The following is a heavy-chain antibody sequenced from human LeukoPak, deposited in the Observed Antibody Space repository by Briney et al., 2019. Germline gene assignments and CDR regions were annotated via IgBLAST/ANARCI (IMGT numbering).Heavy chain of an antibody. V-gene: IGHV3-74*01. CDR2: INTDGTVT. Sequence: GGSLRLSCAASGFTFSKYWMLWVRQAPGKGLESVSRINTDGTVTTYADSVKGRFTVSRDNADNTMFLQMNSVRDGDTAVYYCATKQWLAPPPDSWGQGTPVTVSS. D-gene: IGHD6-19*01. J-gene: IGHJ4*02. CDR3: ATKQWLAPPPDS. CDR1: GFTFSKYW.